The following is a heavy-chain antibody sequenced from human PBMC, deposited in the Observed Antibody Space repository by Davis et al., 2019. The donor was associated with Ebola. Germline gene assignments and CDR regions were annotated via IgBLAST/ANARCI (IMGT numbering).Heavy chain of an antibody. CDR2: INPNSGGT. Sequence: ASVKVSCKASGYTFTGYYMHWVRQAPGQGLEWMGWINPNSGGTNYAQKFQGWVTMTRDTSISTAYMELSRLRSDDTAVYYCARDRVSGGSWYTNYYYYGMDVWGQGTTVTVSS. D-gene: IGHD6-13*01. CDR3: ARDRVSGGSWYTNYYYYGMDV. CDR1: GYTFTGYY. J-gene: IGHJ6*02. V-gene: IGHV1-2*04.